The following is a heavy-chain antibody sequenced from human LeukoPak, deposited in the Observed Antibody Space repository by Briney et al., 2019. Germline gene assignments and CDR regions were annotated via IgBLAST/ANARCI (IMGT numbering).Heavy chain of an antibody. V-gene: IGHV3-64*04. CDR1: GFTLSSHA. D-gene: IGHD6-19*01. J-gene: IGHJ4*02. Sequence: PGGSLRLSCSASGFTLSSHAMHWVRQAPGKALEYVSAISYNGGSTYYADSVKGRFTISRDNSKNTLYLQMNSLRAEDTAVYYCAREPLSSGGFDYWGQGTLVTVSS. CDR2: ISYNGGST. CDR3: AREPLSSGGFDY.